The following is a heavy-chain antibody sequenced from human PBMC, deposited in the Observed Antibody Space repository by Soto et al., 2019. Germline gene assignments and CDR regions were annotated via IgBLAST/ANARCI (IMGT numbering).Heavy chain of an antibody. CDR3: ARSAREDGHGLHYYYGMDV. CDR1: GGTFSSYA. Sequence: SVKVSCKASGGTFSSYAISWVRQAPGQGLEWMGGIIPIFGTANYAQKFQGRVTITADESTSTAYMELSSLRSEDTAVYYCARSAREDGHGLHYYYGMDVWGQGTTVTVSS. CDR2: IIPIFGTA. J-gene: IGHJ6*02. V-gene: IGHV1-69*13.